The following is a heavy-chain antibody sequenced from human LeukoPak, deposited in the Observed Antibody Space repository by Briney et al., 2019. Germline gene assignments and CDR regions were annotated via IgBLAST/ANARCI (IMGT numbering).Heavy chain of an antibody. J-gene: IGHJ4*02. V-gene: IGHV3-53*01. CDR1: GFSVSSSY. CDR3: ARVSDYGGNG. D-gene: IGHD4-17*01. Sequence: GGSLRLSCAASGFSVSSSYMYWVRQAPGKGLEWVSFFYRGDTTYYAESVRGRFTISRDNSKNTLYLLMNSLIPEDTAVYYCARVSDYGGNGWGQGTLVTVSS. CDR2: FYRGDTT.